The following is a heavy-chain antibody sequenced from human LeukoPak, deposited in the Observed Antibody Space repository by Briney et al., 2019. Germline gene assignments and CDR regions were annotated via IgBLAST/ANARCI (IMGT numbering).Heavy chain of an antibody. V-gene: IGHV3-23*01. D-gene: IGHD2-15*01. Sequence: PGGSLRLSCAASGFTFSSYAMSWVRQAPGKGLEWVSAISGSGGSTYYADPVKGRFTISRDNSKNTLYLQMNSLRAEDTAVYYCAKDRVCSGGSCYSFVFDYWGQGTLVTVSS. CDR3: AKDRVCSGGSCYSFVFDY. CDR1: GFTFSSYA. J-gene: IGHJ4*02. CDR2: ISGSGGST.